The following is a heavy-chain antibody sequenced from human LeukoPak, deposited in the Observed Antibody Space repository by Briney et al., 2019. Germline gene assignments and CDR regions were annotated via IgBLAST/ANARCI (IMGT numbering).Heavy chain of an antibody. J-gene: IGHJ2*01. V-gene: IGHV3-23*01. Sequence: GGSLRLSCAASGFTFSSYGMSWVRQAPGKGLEWVSAISGSGGSTYYADSVKGRFTISRDNSKNTLYLQMNSLRAEDTAVYYCAKDSGWYSRYFDLWGRGTLVTVSS. CDR3: AKDSGWYSRYFDL. CDR1: GFTFSSYG. D-gene: IGHD6-19*01. CDR2: ISGSGGST.